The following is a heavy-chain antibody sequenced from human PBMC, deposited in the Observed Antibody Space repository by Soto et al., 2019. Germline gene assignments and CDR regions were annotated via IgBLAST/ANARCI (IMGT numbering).Heavy chain of an antibody. CDR3: ARYRSSGWYRGYDY. J-gene: IGHJ4*02. CDR1: GGSISSYY. V-gene: IGHV4-59*01. Sequence: PSETLSLTCTVSGGSISSYYWSWIRQPPGKGLEWIGYIYYSGSTNYNPSLKSRVTISVDTSKNQFSLKLSSVTAADTAVYYCARYRSSGWYRGYDYWGQGTLVTVSS. CDR2: IYYSGST. D-gene: IGHD6-13*01.